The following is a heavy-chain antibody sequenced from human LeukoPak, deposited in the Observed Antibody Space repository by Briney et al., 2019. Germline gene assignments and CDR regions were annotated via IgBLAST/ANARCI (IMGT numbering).Heavy chain of an antibody. J-gene: IGHJ4*02. CDR1: GFTFSSYA. Sequence: GGSLRLSCAASGFTFSSYAMSWVRQAPGKGLEWVSYISSSSSTIYYADSVKGRFTISRDNAKNSLYLQMNSLRAEDTAVYYCARTCSSTSCSSGYWGQGTLVTVSS. V-gene: IGHV3-48*01. CDR3: ARTCSSTSCSSGY. CDR2: ISSSSSTI. D-gene: IGHD2-2*01.